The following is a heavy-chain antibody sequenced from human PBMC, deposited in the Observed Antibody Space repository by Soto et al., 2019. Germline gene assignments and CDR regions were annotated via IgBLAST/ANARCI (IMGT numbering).Heavy chain of an antibody. CDR3: AHRHRHYDILTGYYTQNWFDP. CDR1: GFSLSTSGVG. V-gene: IGHV2-5*02. D-gene: IGHD3-9*01. Sequence: GSGPTLVNPTQTLTLTCTFSGFSLSTSGVGVGWIRQPPGKALEWLALIYWDDDKRYSPSLKSRLTITKDTSKNQVVLTMTNMDPVDTATYYCAHRHRHYDILTGYYTQNWFDPWGQGTLVTVSS. J-gene: IGHJ5*02. CDR2: IYWDDDK.